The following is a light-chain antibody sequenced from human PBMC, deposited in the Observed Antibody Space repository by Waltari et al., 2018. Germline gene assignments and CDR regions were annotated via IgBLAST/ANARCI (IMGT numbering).Light chain of an antibody. CDR3: KQYPNYWT. CDR1: LSITNW. V-gene: IGKV1-5*03. J-gene: IGKJ1*01. Sequence: DIQMTESPYTLSASVGDRVTITCRASLSITNWLAWYQQKPGKAPKLLSNRASNLESGVPTRFSCSESETEVTLPISRLQHDDLTTYYCKQYPNYWTFGQGTKVEIK. CDR2: RAS.